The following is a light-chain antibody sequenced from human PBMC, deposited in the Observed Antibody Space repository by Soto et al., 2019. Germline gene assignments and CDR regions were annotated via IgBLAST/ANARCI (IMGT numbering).Light chain of an antibody. Sequence: QSVLTQPASVSGSPGQSITISCTGTSKDVGSYNYVSWYQQHPGKAPKLMIYDVSNRPSGVSNRFSGSKSGNTASLTISGLQAEDEADYYCSSYKSSSTYVFGTGTKVTVL. J-gene: IGLJ1*01. CDR3: SSYKSSSTYV. CDR1: SKDVGSYNY. V-gene: IGLV2-14*01. CDR2: DVS.